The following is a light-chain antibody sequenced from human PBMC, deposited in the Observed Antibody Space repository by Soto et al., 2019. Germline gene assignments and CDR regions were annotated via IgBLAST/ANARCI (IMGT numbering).Light chain of an antibody. Sequence: DIQMTQSPSSLSASVGDRVTITCRASQSISNFLNWYQQRQGQVPKLLIYAASNLRTDVPARFSGSGSGTEFTLTITSLQPEDFTTYYCQQSHSSPPTFGQGTRLEIK. J-gene: IGKJ5*01. CDR2: AAS. CDR1: QSISNF. V-gene: IGKV1-39*01. CDR3: QQSHSSPPT.